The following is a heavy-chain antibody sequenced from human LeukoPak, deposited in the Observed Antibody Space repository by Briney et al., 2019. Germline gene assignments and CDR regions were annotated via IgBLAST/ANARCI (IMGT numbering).Heavy chain of an antibody. Sequence: GASVKVSCKTSGDTFTSYDINWVRQATGQGLEWMGWMNPRSGNTIYTQKLQGRVAMTRDTSTSTAYMELSSLRSEDTAVYYCARGGTLVQGVTILYGMDVWGQGTTVTVSS. V-gene: IGHV1-8*01. CDR2: MNPRSGNT. D-gene: IGHD3-10*01. J-gene: IGHJ6*02. CDR1: GDTFTSYD. CDR3: ARGGTLVQGVTILYGMDV.